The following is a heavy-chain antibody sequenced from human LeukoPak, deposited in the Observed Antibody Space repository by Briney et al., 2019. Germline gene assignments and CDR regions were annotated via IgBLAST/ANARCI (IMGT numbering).Heavy chain of an antibody. J-gene: IGHJ4*02. D-gene: IGHD2-8*01. CDR2: ISSRGDNI. V-gene: IGHV3-48*03. Sequence: PGGSLRLSCAASGFTFSNYEMTWVRQAPGKGLEWVSYISSRGDNIYYADSVKGRLTISRDNAKNSLYLQMNSLRVDDTAVYYCAREYESLDYWGQGTLVTVSS. CDR1: GFTFSNYE. CDR3: AREYESLDY.